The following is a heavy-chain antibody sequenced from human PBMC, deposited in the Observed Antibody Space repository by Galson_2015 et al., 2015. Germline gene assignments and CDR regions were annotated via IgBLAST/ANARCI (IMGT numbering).Heavy chain of an antibody. CDR1: GYTFTSYY. Sequence: SVKVSCKASGYTFTSYYMHWVRQAPGQGLEWMGIINPSGGSTSYAQKFQGRVTMTRDTSTSTVYMELSRLRSDDTAVYYCARDSSSWPPTPSFDYWGQGTLVTVSS. CDR3: ARDSSSWPPTPSFDY. J-gene: IGHJ4*02. V-gene: IGHV1-46*01. D-gene: IGHD6-13*01. CDR2: INPSGGST.